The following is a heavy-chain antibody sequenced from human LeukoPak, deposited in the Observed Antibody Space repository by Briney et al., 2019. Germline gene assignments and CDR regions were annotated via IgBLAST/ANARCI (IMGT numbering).Heavy chain of an antibody. J-gene: IGHJ5*02. D-gene: IGHD6-19*01. V-gene: IGHV4-61*02. Sequence: SETLSLTCTVSGGSISSGSYYWSWIRQPAGKGLEWIGRIYTSGSTNYNPSLKSRVTISVDTSKNQFSLKLSSVTAADTAVYYCARENRYGSGVWFDPWGQGTLVTVSS. CDR2: IYTSGST. CDR1: GGSISSGSYY. CDR3: ARENRYGSGVWFDP.